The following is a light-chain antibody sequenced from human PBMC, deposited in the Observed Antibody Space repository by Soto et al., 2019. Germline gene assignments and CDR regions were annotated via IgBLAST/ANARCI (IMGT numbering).Light chain of an antibody. Sequence: EIVLTQSPGPLSFSPGERATLSCRASQSVSSTYIAWYQQRPGQAPRLLIFGASVRATGIPDRFSGSGSGTDFTLSISRLEPEDFAVYYCQQLNSYPRTFGQGTKVDIK. CDR3: QQLNSYPRT. CDR2: GAS. V-gene: IGKV3-20*01. J-gene: IGKJ1*01. CDR1: QSVSSTY.